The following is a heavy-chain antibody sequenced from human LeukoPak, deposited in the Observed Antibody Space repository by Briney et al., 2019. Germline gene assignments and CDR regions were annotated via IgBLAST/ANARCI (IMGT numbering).Heavy chain of an antibody. D-gene: IGHD3-10*01. V-gene: IGHV3-21*01. J-gene: IGHJ6*03. CDR2: ISSSSSSYI. CDR3: ARSTGSYYPYYYYYMDV. CDR1: GFTFSSYS. Sequence: TGGSLRLSCAASGFTFSSYSMNWVRQAPGKGLEWVSSISSSSSSYIYYADSVKGRFTISRDNAKNSLYLQMNSLRAEDTAVYYCARSTGSYYPYYYYYMDVWGKGTTVTVSS.